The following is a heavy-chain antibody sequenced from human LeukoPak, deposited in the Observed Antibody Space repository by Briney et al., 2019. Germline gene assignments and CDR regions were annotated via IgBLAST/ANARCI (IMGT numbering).Heavy chain of an antibody. CDR1: GGSFSGYY. Sequence: SETLSLTCAVYGGSFSGYYWSWIRQPPGKGLEWIGRIYTSGSTNYNPSLKSRVTISVDTSKNQFSLKLSSVTAADTAVYYCARAIAYCGGDCYSYNDYWGQGTLVTVSS. CDR3: ARAIAYCGGDCYSYNDY. D-gene: IGHD2-21*02. V-gene: IGHV4-4*08. CDR2: IYTSGST. J-gene: IGHJ4*02.